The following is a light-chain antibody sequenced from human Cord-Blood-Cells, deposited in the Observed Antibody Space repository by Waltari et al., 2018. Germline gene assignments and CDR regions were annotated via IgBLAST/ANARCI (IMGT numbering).Light chain of an antibody. J-gene: IGKJ4*01. CDR1: QSVLYSSNNKNY. Sequence: DIVMTQSPDSLAVSLDERATINCKSSQSVLYSSNNKNYLAWYQQKPGQPPKLLIYWASTRESGVPDRFSGSGSGTDFTLTISSLQAEDVAVYYCQQYYSTPLTFGGGTKEEIK. CDR2: WAS. V-gene: IGKV4-1*01. CDR3: QQYYSTPLT.